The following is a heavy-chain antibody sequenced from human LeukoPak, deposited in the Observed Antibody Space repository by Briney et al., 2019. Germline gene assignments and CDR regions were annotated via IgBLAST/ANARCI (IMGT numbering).Heavy chain of an antibody. CDR1: GFIFSNYA. D-gene: IGHD6-25*01. V-gene: IGHV3-23*01. J-gene: IGHJ4*02. CDR2: IDSTGAYT. CDR3: AKGSAAGRPYYFDY. Sequence: GSLRLSCAASGFIFSNYAMSWVRQAPGKGLEWVSAIDSTGAYTWYAGSVKGRFTISKDSSKAILYLQMNSLRAEDAAVYFCAKGSAAGRPYYFDYWGQGTLVTVSS.